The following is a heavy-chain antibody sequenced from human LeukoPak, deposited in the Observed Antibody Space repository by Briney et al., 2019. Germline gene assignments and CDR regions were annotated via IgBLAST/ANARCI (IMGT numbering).Heavy chain of an antibody. Sequence: SETLSLTCAVYGGSFSGYYWSWLRQPPGKGLEWVGEINHSGSTNYNPSLKSRVTISVDTSKNQFSLKLSSVTAADTAVYYCARGRDDYGDYGFDYWGQGTLVTVSS. D-gene: IGHD4-17*01. J-gene: IGHJ4*02. CDR3: ARGRDDYGDYGFDY. V-gene: IGHV4-34*01. CDR2: INHSGST. CDR1: GGSFSGYY.